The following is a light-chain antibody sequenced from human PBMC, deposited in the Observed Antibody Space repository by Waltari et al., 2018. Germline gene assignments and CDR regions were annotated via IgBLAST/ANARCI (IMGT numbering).Light chain of an antibody. CDR2: VNSDGSH. CDR1: SGHSSYA. Sequence: QLMLTQSPSASASLGASVKLTCPLSSGHSSYAIAWLQQQPEKGPRYLMKVNSDGSHIKGDGIPDRFSGSSSGAERYLTISSLQSEDEADYYCQTGGFGIWVFGGGTKLTVL. CDR3: QTGGFGIWV. J-gene: IGLJ3*02. V-gene: IGLV4-69*01.